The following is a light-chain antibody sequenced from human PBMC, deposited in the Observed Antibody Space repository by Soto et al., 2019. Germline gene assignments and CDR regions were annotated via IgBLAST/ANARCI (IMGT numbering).Light chain of an antibody. Sequence: EIVITHSPSTVSVSQLERATLSCRASQSVSSNLAWYQQKPGQAPRLLIYDASTRATGIPARFSGSGSETDFTLTITSLEPEDFAVYYCQQRNNWPPITFGQGTRLENK. CDR1: QSVSSN. V-gene: IGKV3-11*01. CDR2: DAS. J-gene: IGKJ5*01. CDR3: QQRNNWPPIT.